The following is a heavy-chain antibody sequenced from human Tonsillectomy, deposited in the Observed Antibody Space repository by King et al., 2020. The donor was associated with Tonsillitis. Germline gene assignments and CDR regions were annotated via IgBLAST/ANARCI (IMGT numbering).Heavy chain of an antibody. J-gene: IGHJ5*02. CDR3: ARGTIRGRYYYGSGSYYIGWFDP. CDR1: GGSFSGYY. V-gene: IGHV4-34*01. Sequence: VQLQQWGAGLLKPSETLSLTCAVYGGSFSGYYWSWIRQPPGKGLEWIGEINHSGSTNYNPSLKSRVTISVDTSKNQFSLKLSSVTAADTAVYYCARGTIRGRYYYGSGSYYIGWFDPWGQGTLVTVSS. CDR2: INHSGST. D-gene: IGHD3-10*01.